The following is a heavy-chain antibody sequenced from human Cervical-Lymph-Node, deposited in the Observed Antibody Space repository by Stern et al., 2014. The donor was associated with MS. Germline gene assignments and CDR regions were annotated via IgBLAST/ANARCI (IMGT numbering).Heavy chain of an antibody. D-gene: IGHD6-13*01. J-gene: IGHJ5*02. V-gene: IGHV4-34*01. CDR1: GGSFSGTY. CDR2: TNHIRRT. CDR3: ASAGDGSSQHNWFDA. Sequence: HVQPQQWGAGPLKPSETLSLNSAVRGGSFSGTYWSWIRQPQGKGREWIGETNHIRRTNYTPSLKSRVPLLQDASRNEFSLGLRSVTAADTAVYYCASAGDGSSQHNWFDAWGQGALVTVSS.